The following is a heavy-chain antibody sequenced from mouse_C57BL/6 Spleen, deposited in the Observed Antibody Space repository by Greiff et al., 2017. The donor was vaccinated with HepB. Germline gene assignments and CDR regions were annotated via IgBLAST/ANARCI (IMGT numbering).Heavy chain of an antibody. J-gene: IGHJ1*03. Sequence: EVQLVESEGGLVQPGSSMKLSCTASGFTFSDYYMAWVRQVPEKGLEWVANINYDGSSTYYLDSLKSRFIISRDNAKNILYLQMSSLKSEDTATYYCARDRDYYGSPWYFDVWGTGTTVTVSS. CDR3: ARDRDYYGSPWYFDV. D-gene: IGHD1-1*01. V-gene: IGHV5-16*01. CDR1: GFTFSDYY. CDR2: INYDGSST.